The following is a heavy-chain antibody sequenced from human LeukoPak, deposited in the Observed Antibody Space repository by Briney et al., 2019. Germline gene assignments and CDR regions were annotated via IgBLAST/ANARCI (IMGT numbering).Heavy chain of an antibody. Sequence: SVKVSCKASGGTFSSYAISWVRQAPGQGLEWMGGIIPIFGTANYAQKFQGRVTITADESTSTAYMEVRSLISEDTAVYYCARDAIFGVVTPRHYYYGMDVWGQGTTVTVSS. CDR3: ARDAIFGVVTPRHYYYGMDV. CDR2: IIPIFGTA. V-gene: IGHV1-69*13. J-gene: IGHJ6*02. CDR1: GGTFSSYA. D-gene: IGHD3-3*01.